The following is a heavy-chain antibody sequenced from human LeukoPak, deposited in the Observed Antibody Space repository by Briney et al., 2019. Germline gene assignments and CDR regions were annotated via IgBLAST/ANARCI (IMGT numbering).Heavy chain of an antibody. CDR3: AKEKDTAMVTIDY. CDR1: GFTFSSYG. Sequence: GGSLRLSCAASGFTFSSYGMHWVRRAPGKGLEWVAFIRYDGSNKYYADSVKGRFTISRDNSKNTLYLQMNSLRAEDTAVYYCAKEKDTAMVTIDYWGQGTLVTVSS. D-gene: IGHD5-18*01. CDR2: IRYDGSNK. J-gene: IGHJ4*02. V-gene: IGHV3-30*02.